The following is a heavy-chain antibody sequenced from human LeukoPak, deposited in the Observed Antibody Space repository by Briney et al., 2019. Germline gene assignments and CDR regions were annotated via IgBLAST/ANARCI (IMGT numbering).Heavy chain of an antibody. V-gene: IGHV1-69*04. CDR3: ASSDLVDRPHFDY. Sequence: SVKVSCKASGYTFTSYGISWVRQAPGQGLEWMGRIIPILGIANYAQKFQGRVTITADKSTSTAYMELSSLRSEDTAVYYCASSDLVDRPHFDYWGQGTLVTVSS. D-gene: IGHD3-3*01. CDR2: IIPILGIA. J-gene: IGHJ4*02. CDR1: GYTFTSYG.